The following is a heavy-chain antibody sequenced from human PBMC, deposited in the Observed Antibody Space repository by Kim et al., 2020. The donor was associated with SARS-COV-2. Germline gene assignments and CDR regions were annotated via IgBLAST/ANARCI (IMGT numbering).Heavy chain of an antibody. CDR3: ASNTMGGSVQDYYFDY. J-gene: IGHJ4*02. CDR1: GGSISSSSYY. Sequence: SETLSLTCTVSGGSISSSSYYWGWIRQPPGKGLEWIGSIYYSGSTYYNPSLKSRVTISVDTSKNQFSLKLSSVTAADTAVYYCASNTMGGSVQDYYFDYWGQGTLVTVSS. V-gene: IGHV4-39*01. D-gene: IGHD3-10*01. CDR2: IYYSGST.